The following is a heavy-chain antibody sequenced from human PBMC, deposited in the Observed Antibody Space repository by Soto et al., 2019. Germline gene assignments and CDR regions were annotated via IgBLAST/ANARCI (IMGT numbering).Heavy chain of an antibody. CDR1: GYTFTSHT. CDR2: IIVSHGRP. D-gene: IGHD3-3*01. J-gene: IGHJ4*02. Sequence: QVQLVQSGAEVKEPGASVKVSCKASGYTFTSHTIHWARQAPGQGLEWMGWIIVSHGRPRIAPHFQGRVTLTTDTSATTAYMELNSLTSEDTAVYFCAREPEDGVPGDFWGQGTIVVVSS. V-gene: IGHV1-3*01. CDR3: AREPEDGVPGDF.